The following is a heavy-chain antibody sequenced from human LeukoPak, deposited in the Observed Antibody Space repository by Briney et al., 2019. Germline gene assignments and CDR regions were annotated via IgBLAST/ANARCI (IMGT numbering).Heavy chain of an antibody. CDR3: ASGLTRYFDY. CDR2: IIPIFGTA. V-gene: IGHV1-69*05. J-gene: IGHJ4*02. CDR1: GYTFTSYG. D-gene: IGHD3-3*01. Sequence: ASVKVSCKASGYTFTSYGISWVRQAPGQGLEWMGRIIPIFGTANYAQKFQGRVTITTDESTSTAYMELSSLRSEDTAVYYCASGLTRYFDYWGQGTLVTVSS.